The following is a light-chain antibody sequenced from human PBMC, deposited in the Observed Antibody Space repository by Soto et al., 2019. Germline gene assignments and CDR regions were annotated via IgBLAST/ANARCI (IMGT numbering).Light chain of an antibody. V-gene: IGLV2-23*01. J-gene: IGLJ1*01. CDR1: SSDVGSSNL. Sequence: QSALTHPASVSGSPGQSIISSCTGTSSDVGSSNLVSWYQHHPGKAPKLIISEGSRRPSGVSGRFSGSKSGNTASLTISGLQVGDEADYYCCSFTGSSSLYVFGTGTKLTVL. CDR2: EGS. CDR3: CSFTGSSSLYV.